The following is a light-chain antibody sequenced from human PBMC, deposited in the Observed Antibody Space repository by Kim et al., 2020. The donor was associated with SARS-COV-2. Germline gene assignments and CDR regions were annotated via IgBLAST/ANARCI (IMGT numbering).Light chain of an antibody. Sequence: ASVGDRVTITCRASQGIRNDLGWYQQKPGKAPQLLIYEASNLQSGVPSWISCSGSGTDVTLTISSLQPEDFATYYCLQDFNYPWTVGQGTKVYIK. CDR2: EAS. CDR3: LQDFNYPWT. J-gene: IGKJ1*01. V-gene: IGKV1-6*01. CDR1: QGIRND.